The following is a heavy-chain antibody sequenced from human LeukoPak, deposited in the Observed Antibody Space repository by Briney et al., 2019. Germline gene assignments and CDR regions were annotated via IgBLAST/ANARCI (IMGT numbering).Heavy chain of an antibody. D-gene: IGHD3-22*01. CDR1: GGSISSYY. CDR2: IYYSGST. Sequence: SETLSLTCTVSGGSISSYYWSWIRQPPGKGLEWIGYIYYSGSTNYNPSLKSRVTISVDTSKNQFSLKLSSVTAADTAVYYCARVPGQYYYDSSGDWFDPWGQGTLVTVSS. CDR3: ARVPGQYYYDSSGDWFDP. J-gene: IGHJ5*02. V-gene: IGHV4-59*01.